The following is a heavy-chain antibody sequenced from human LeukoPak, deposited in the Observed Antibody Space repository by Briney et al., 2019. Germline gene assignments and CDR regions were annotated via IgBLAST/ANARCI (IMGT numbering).Heavy chain of an antibody. CDR2: IYYSGST. V-gene: IGHV4-59*01. D-gene: IGHD3-3*01. CDR1: GGSFSSYY. J-gene: IGHJ4*02. Sequence: PSETLSLTCTVSGGSFSSYYWSWIRQPPGKGLEWIGYIYYSGSTNYNPSLKSRVTISVDTSKNQFSLKLSSVTAADTAVYYCARTTYDFWSGYYFDYWGQGTLVTVSS. CDR3: ARTTYDFWSGYYFDY.